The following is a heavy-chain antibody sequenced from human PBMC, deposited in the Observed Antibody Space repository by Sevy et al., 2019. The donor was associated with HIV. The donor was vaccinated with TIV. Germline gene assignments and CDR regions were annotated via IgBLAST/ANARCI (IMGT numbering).Heavy chain of an antibody. V-gene: IGHV7-4-1*02. CDR2: INTNTGNT. CDR1: GYTFTSYA. CDR3: APSRNAPFSDCSSTSCYRGTYLTN. D-gene: IGHD2-2*01. Sequence: WASVKVSSKASGYTFTSYAMNWVRQAPGQGLEWMGWINTNTGNTTYAQGFTGRFVFSLDTSVSTAYLQISSLKAEDTAVYYCAPSRNAPFSDCSSTSCYRGTYLTNWGQGTLVTVSS. J-gene: IGHJ4*02.